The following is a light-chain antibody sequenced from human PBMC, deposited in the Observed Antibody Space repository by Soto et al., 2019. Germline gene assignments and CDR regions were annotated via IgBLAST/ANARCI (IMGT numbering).Light chain of an antibody. CDR2: WAS. CDR1: QSVLYSSNNKNY. Sequence: DIVMTQSPDSLAVSLGERATINCKSSQSVLYSSNNKNYLAWYQQKPGQPPKLLIYWASTRESGVPERFSGRGSGTDFTLTISSLQAEDVAVYYCQQYYSTPLTFGGGNKVEIK. J-gene: IGKJ4*01. CDR3: QQYYSTPLT. V-gene: IGKV4-1*01.